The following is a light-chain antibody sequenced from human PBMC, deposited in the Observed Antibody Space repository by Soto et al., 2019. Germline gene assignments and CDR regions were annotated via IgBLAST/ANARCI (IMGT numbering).Light chain of an antibody. CDR2: DVS. V-gene: IGLV2-14*01. CDR1: SSDVGGYNY. J-gene: IGLJ1*01. Sequence: QSALTQPASVSGSPGQWITISCTGTSSDVGGYNYVSWYQQHPGKAPKLMIYDVSNRPSGVSNRISGSKSGNTASLTISGLQAEDEADYYCSSYTSSSTLLFGTGTKLTVL. CDR3: SSYTSSSTLL.